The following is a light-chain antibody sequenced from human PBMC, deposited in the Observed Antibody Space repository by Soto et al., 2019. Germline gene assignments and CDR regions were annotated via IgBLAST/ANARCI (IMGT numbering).Light chain of an antibody. Sequence: PGDRATLSCRASQSVSSSYVAWYQQKPGQAPRLLMYGASSRATGIPDRFSGSGSGTDFTLTISRLEPEDFAVYYCQQYTTSPPTFGQGTKVEIK. J-gene: IGKJ1*01. CDR3: QQYTTSPPT. CDR1: QSVSSSY. V-gene: IGKV3-20*01. CDR2: GAS.